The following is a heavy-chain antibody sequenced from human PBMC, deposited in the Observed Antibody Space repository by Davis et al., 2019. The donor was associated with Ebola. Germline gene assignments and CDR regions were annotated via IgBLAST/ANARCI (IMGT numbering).Heavy chain of an antibody. D-gene: IGHD6-13*01. Sequence: SLKISCVVSGFTFSSYAMNWVRQAPGKGLEWVSGISWNSGSIGYADSVKGRFTISRDNAKNSLYLQMNSLRAEDTAVYYCARGEQQLADYWGQGTLVTVSS. CDR2: ISWNSGSI. J-gene: IGHJ4*02. CDR1: GFTFSSYA. CDR3: ARGEQQLADY. V-gene: IGHV3-9*01.